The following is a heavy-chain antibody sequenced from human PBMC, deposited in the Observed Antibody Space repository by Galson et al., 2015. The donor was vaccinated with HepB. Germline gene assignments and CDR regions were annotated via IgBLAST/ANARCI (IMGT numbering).Heavy chain of an antibody. Sequence: SLRLSCAASGFTFSSHWMHWVRRAPGKGLVWVSRINSYGSTTNYADSVKGRFTISRDNAKNTLFLQMNSLRAEDTAVYYCATDYSSGWYLGAFDIWGHGTGVTVSS. D-gene: IGHD6-19*01. CDR3: ATDYSSGWYLGAFDI. CDR1: GFTFSSHW. CDR2: INSYGSTT. V-gene: IGHV3-74*01. J-gene: IGHJ3*02.